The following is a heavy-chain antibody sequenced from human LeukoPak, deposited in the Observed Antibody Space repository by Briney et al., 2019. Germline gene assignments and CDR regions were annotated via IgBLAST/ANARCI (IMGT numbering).Heavy chain of an antibody. D-gene: IGHD3-3*01. CDR2: VSGSGGST. CDR3: AGSWSGYCDY. V-gene: IGHV3-23*01. CDR1: GFTFSSYA. Sequence: GGSLRLSCATSGFTFSSYAMSWVRQAPGKGLEWVSAVSGSGGSTNYADSAKGRFTISRDNSKNTLYLQMNSLRADDTAVYYCAGSWSGYCDYWGQGALVTVSS. J-gene: IGHJ4*02.